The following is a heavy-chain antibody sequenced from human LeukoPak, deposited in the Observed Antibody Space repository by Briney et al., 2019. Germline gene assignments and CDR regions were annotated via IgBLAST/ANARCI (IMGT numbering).Heavy chain of an antibody. Sequence: GGSLRLSCAASGFPFRSYWMSWVRQAPGKGLEGVANIKKDGSDKHYVDSVKSRFTISRDNPKNSLYLQMNSLRAEDPAGYYRARVPRTSNYYGSGSPDYWGQGTLVTVSS. V-gene: IGHV3-7*04. D-gene: IGHD3-10*01. CDR2: IKKDGSDK. CDR1: GFPFRSYW. J-gene: IGHJ4*02. CDR3: ARVPRTSNYYGSGSPDY.